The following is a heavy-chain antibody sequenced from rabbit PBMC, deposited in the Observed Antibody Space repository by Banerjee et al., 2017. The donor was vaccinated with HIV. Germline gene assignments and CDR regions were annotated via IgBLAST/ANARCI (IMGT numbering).Heavy chain of an antibody. CDR2: IYTGDGNT. CDR3: SRRSNGYSNL. Sequence: QEQLVESGGGLVQPEGSLTLTCKASGFTLSSYWMCWVRQAPGEGLEWIGCIYTGDGNTYYASWAKGRFTISRTSSTTVTLQMTSLTAADTATYFCSRRSNGYSNLWGPGTLVTVS. V-gene: IGHV1S45*01. J-gene: IGHJ4*01. D-gene: IGHD6-1*01. CDR1: GFTLSSYW.